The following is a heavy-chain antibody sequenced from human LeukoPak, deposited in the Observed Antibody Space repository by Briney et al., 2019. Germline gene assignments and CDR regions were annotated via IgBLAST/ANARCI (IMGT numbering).Heavy chain of an antibody. CDR1: GYPIISGYY. D-gene: IGHD3-10*01. V-gene: IGHV4-38-2*02. CDR3: ARDYYGSGSYDY. CDR2: IYHSGST. Sequence: SETLSLTCAVSGYPIISGYYWGWIRQPPGKGLEWIGSIYHSGSTYYNPSLKSRVTISVDTSKNQFSLKLSSVTAADTAVYYCARDYYGSGSYDYWGQETLVTVSS. J-gene: IGHJ4*02.